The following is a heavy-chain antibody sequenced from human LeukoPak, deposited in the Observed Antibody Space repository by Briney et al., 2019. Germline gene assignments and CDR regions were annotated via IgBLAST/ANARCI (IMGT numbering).Heavy chain of an antibody. CDR3: ARAADIVVVPAARHAFDI. J-gene: IGHJ3*02. CDR1: GGTFSSYA. D-gene: IGHD2-2*01. CDR2: IIPIFGTA. V-gene: IGHV1-69*01. Sequence: SVQVSCKASGGTFSSYASSWVRQAPGKGLDWMGGIIPIFGTANYAQKSQGRVTITADESTSTAYMELSSMRSEDTAVYYCARAADIVVVPAARHAFDIWGQGTMVTVSS.